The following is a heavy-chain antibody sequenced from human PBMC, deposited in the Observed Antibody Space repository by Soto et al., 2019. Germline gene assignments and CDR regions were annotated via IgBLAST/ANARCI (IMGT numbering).Heavy chain of an antibody. D-gene: IGHD2-15*01. J-gene: IGHJ4*02. CDR3: ARTRYCIDGNCLRPLFDY. V-gene: IGHV4-31*03. CDR1: GGFVSSGGYY. CDR2: IYYSGST. Sequence: QVQLQESGPGLVKPSQALSLTCTVSGGFVSSGGYYWSWIRQHPGKGLEWIGYIYYSGSTYYNPSLKSRITISLDTSKNQFSLKLSSVTAADTAVYYCARTRYCIDGNCLRPLFDYWGQGTLVTVSA.